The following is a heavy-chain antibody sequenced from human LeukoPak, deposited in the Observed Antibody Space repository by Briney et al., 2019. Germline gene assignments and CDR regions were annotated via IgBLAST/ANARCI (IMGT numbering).Heavy chain of an antibody. CDR3: AGSSWYPRDFDY. D-gene: IGHD6-13*01. CDR2: IYYSGST. J-gene: IGHJ4*02. CDR1: GGSISSGGYY. V-gene: IGHV4-31*03. Sequence: SETLSLTCTVSGGSISSGGYYWGWIRQHPGKGLEWIGYIYYSGSTYYNPSLKSRVTISVDTSKNQFSLKLSSVTAADTAVYYCAGSSWYPRDFDYWGQGTLVTVSS.